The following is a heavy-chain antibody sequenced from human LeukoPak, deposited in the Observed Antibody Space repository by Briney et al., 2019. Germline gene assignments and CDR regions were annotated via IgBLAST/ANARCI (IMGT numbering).Heavy chain of an antibody. CDR3: ARATTVTTRYFDS. D-gene: IGHD4-17*01. J-gene: IGHJ4*01. Sequence: PETLSLTCTVSSGSISSYYWSWIRQPPGKGLEWIGYISYSGTTYYNPSLKSRAIVTADMSKSQFSLKLNSVTAADTAVYYCARATTVTTRYFDSWGQGTLVTVTS. V-gene: IGHV4-59*06. CDR1: SGSISSYY. CDR2: ISYSGTT.